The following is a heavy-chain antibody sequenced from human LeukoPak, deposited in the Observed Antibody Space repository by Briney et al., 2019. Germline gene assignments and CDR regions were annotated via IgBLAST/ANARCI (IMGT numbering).Heavy chain of an antibody. Sequence: PGGSLRLSCVVSGLTFSSYGLPWVRKAPGKGLEWVAVIWDDGGTKYYSDSVKGRFTISRDNSKSTLYLEMNSLRVEDTAVYYCAREGLTGSTNWFDSWGQGTLATVSS. CDR3: AREGLTGSTNWFDS. D-gene: IGHD1-7*01. CDR2: IWDDGGTK. CDR1: GLTFSSYG. J-gene: IGHJ5*01. V-gene: IGHV3-33*01.